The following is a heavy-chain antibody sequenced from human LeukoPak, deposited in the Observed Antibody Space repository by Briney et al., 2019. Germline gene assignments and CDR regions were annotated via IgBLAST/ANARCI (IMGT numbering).Heavy chain of an antibody. CDR2: INHSGST. D-gene: IGHD3-3*01. J-gene: IGHJ6*02. CDR3: AGYYSSIYGMDV. V-gene: IGHV4-34*01. Sequence: SETLSLTCAVNGGSFSGYFWSWIRQPPGKGLEWVGEINHSGSTYYNASLKSRITISVDTSKRQFSLRMNSVTAADTAVYFCAGYYSSIYGMDVWGQGTSVTVSS. CDR1: GGSFSGYF.